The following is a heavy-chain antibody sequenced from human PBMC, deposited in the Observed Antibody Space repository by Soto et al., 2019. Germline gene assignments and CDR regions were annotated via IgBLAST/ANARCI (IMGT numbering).Heavy chain of an antibody. Sequence: SLRLSCAPSGFTFSSYAMHWVRQAPGKGLEWVEVISYDGSNKYYADSVKGRFTISRDNSKNTLYLQMNSLRAEDTAVYYCARDSYYYDSSGYRNWFDPWGQGTLVTVSS. CDR2: ISYDGSNK. V-gene: IGHV3-30-3*01. CDR1: GFTFSSYA. D-gene: IGHD3-22*01. CDR3: ARDSYYYDSSGYRNWFDP. J-gene: IGHJ5*02.